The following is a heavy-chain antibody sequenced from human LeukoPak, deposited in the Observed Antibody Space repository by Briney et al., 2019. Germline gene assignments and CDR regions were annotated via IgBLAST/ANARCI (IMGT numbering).Heavy chain of an antibody. CDR3: ASGRTTGSFDI. D-gene: IGHD1-1*01. V-gene: IGHV1-46*01. J-gene: IGHJ3*02. CDR2: INPSGGST. Sequence: ASVKVSCKASGYTFTSYYMHGVRPAPGKGREWMGIINPSGGSTSYAQKFRGRATKNRDMPTSTVYIELSSLPSEHTPGYYCASGRTTGSFDIWGQGTMVTVSS. CDR1: GYTFTSYY.